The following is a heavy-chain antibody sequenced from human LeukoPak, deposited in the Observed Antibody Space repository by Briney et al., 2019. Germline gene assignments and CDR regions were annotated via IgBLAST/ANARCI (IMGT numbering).Heavy chain of an antibody. D-gene: IGHD6-13*01. J-gene: IGHJ4*02. Sequence: GESLKISCKGSGYNFASYWIGWVRQMPGKGLEWMGIIYPGDSYTNYSPSFQGHVTISADKSISTAYLQWSSLKASDTAMYYCVRIYEYSSSWYYFDYWGQGTQVTVSS. CDR1: GYNFASYW. CDR2: IYPGDSYT. CDR3: VRIYEYSSSWYYFDY. V-gene: IGHV5-51*01.